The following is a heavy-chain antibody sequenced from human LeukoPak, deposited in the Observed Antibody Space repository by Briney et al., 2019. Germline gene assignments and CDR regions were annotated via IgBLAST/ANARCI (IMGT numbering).Heavy chain of an antibody. V-gene: IGHV4-4*02. CDR2: VHLDGRT. CDR1: GGSVSTTNW. CDR3: AREGGFYRPLDY. J-gene: IGHJ4*02. Sequence: SETLSLTCAVSGGSVSTTNWWTWFRQPPGKGLEWIGEVHLDGRTNYNPSLTGRLTMSVDLYENHISLKLTSVTAADTAVYYCAREGGFYRPLDYSGQGTLVTVSS. D-gene: IGHD3-3*01.